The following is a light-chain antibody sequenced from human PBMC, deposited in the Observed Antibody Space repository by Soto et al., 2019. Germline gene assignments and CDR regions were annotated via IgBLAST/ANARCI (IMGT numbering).Light chain of an antibody. CDR1: QSVSSSY. Sequence: EIVLTPSPATLSLSPRERATLSCGASQSVSSSYLAWYQQKPGLAPRLLIYDASSRATGIPDRFSGVGSGTDFTLTISRLEPEEFAVYYCQQYGSSPLTFRQGTKLEIK. CDR3: QQYGSSPLT. V-gene: IGKV3D-20*01. CDR2: DAS. J-gene: IGKJ2*01.